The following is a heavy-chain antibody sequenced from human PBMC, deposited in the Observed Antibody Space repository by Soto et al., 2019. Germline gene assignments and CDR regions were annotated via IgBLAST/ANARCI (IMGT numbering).Heavy chain of an antibody. CDR2: ISGSGGST. CDR3: AKRTVGWYFDL. D-gene: IGHD4-17*01. V-gene: IGHV3-23*01. Sequence: EVQLLESGGGLVQPGGSLRLSCAAFGFTFSSCAMNWVRQAPGKGLEWVSVISGSGGSTYYADAVKARFTISRDNSKNTLYLQMNSLRAEDTAVYYCAKRTVGWYFDLWGRGTLVTVSS. J-gene: IGHJ2*01. CDR1: GFTFSSCA.